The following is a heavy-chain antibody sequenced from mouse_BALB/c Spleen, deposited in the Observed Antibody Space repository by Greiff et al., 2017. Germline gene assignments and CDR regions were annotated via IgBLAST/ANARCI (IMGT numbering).Heavy chain of an antibody. J-gene: IGHJ2*01. CDR1: GFTFSDYY. D-gene: IGHD2-1*01. Sequence: EVQLVESGGGLVKPGGSLKLSCAASGFTFSDYYMYWVRQTPEKRLEWVATISDGGSYTYYPDSVKGRFTISRDNAKNNLYLQMSSLKSEDTAMYYCARGPGNNFDYWGQGTTLTVSS. CDR2: ISDGGSYT. CDR3: ARGPGNNFDY. V-gene: IGHV5-4*02.